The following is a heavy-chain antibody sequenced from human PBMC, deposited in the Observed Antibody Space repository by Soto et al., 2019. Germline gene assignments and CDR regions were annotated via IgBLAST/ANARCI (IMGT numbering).Heavy chain of an antibody. Sequence: PGGSXRLSCASSGFTFSTYSMNWVRQAPGKGLEWISYITSSSTTIFYADSVKGRFTISRDNAKNSLYLQMNSLRDEDTSVYYCERDNGIPRSFDPWGQGTLVTVSS. CDR2: ITSSSTTI. V-gene: IGHV3-48*02. J-gene: IGHJ5*02. D-gene: IGHD2-2*01. CDR3: ERDNGIPRSFDP. CDR1: GFTFSTYS.